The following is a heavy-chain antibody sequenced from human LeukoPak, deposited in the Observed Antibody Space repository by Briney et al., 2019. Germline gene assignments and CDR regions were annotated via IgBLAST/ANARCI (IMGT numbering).Heavy chain of an antibody. J-gene: IGHJ4*02. CDR2: IWYDGSNK. D-gene: IGHD6-13*01. CDR3: ARGAAAAGKKGFDY. Sequence: GGSLRLSCAASGFTFSSYGMHWVRQAPGKGLEWVAVIWYDGSNKYYADSVKGRFTISRDNSKNTLYLQMNSLRAEDTAVYCCARGAAAAGKKGFDYWGQGTLVTVSS. CDR1: GFTFSSYG. V-gene: IGHV3-33*01.